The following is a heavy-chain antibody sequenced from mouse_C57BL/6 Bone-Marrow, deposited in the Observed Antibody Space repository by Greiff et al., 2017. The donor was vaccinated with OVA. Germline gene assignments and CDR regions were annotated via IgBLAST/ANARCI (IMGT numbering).Heavy chain of an antibody. CDR3: VRQGWLLGFAY. V-gene: IGHV10-1*01. D-gene: IGHD2-3*01. CDR1: GFSFNTYA. Sequence: EVQLVESGGGLVQPKGSLKLSCAASGFSFNTYAMNWVRQAPGKGLEWVARIRSKSNNSATYYADSVKDRFTISRDDSESMLYLQMNNLKTEDTAMYYCVRQGWLLGFAYWGQGTLVTVSA. J-gene: IGHJ3*01. CDR2: IRSKSNNSAT.